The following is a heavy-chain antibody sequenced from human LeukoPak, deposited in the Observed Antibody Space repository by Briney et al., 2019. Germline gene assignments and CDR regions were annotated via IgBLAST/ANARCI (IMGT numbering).Heavy chain of an antibody. V-gene: IGHV4-39*01. CDR3: ASRTRYCSSTSCSDY. CDR2: IYYSGST. Sequence: PSETLSLTCAVYGGSFSSYYWGWIRQPPGKGLEWIGSIYYSGSTYYNPSLKSRVTISVDTSKNQFSLKLSSVTAADTAVYYCASRTRYCSSTSCSDYWGQGTLVTVSS. D-gene: IGHD2-2*01. J-gene: IGHJ4*02. CDR1: GGSFSSYY.